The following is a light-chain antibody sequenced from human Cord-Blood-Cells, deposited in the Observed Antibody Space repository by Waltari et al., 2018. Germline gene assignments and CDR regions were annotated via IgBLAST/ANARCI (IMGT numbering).Light chain of an antibody. CDR2: AVS. V-gene: IGLV2-14*01. CDR1: RSDVGGYNY. CDR3: SSYTSSSTWV. J-gene: IGLJ3*02. Sequence: QSALTQPASVSGSPGQSITISCTGTRSDVGGYNYVSWYHQHPGKAPKLMIYAVSKRPSGVSNRFSGSKSGNTASLTISGLQAEDEADYYCSSYTSSSTWVFGGGTKLTVL.